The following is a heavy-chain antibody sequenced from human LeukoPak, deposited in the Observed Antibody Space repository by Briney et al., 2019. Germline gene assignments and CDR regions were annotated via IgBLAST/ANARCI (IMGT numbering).Heavy chain of an antibody. Sequence: SETLSLTCTVSGYSISSGYYWGWIRQPPGKGLEWIGSINHRGSLYYNPSLKSRVTISADTSNNHFSLKLSSVTAADTAVYYCARDSSSSWPYYFDYWSQGTPVTVSS. CDR1: GYSISSGYY. J-gene: IGHJ4*02. CDR2: INHRGSL. D-gene: IGHD6-13*01. CDR3: ARDSSSSWPYYFDY. V-gene: IGHV4-38-2*02.